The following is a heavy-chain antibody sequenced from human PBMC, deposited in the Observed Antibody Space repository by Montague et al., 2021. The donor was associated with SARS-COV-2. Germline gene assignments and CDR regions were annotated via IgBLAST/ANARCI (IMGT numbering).Heavy chain of an antibody. CDR2: IFWDDEK. CDR1: GFSLSTGGVG. J-gene: IGHJ4*02. D-gene: IGHD3-16*02. V-gene: IGHV2-5*02. CDR3: AHQYYDYVWGSYRPDYFDY. Sequence: PALVKPTQTLTLTCSFSGFSLSTGGVGVDWIRQSPGKGLEWLGVIFWDDEKRYNPTLKTRLTISKGTSQNQVVITLTDMGPADTATYFCAHQYYDYVWGSYRPDYFDYWSQGTLVTVSS.